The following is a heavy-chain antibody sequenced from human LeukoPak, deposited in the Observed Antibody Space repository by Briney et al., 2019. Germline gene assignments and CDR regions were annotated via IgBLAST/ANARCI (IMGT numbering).Heavy chain of an antibody. Sequence: PGGSLRLSCAASGFTVSSNYMSWVRQAPGKGLEWVSVIYSGGSTYYADSVRGRFTISRDNSKNALYLQMNSLRVEDTAVYYCAIDPNWGTHSWGQGVLVTVSS. CDR1: GFTVSSNY. V-gene: IGHV3-53*01. J-gene: IGHJ4*02. CDR2: IYSGGST. D-gene: IGHD7-27*01. CDR3: AIDPNWGTHS.